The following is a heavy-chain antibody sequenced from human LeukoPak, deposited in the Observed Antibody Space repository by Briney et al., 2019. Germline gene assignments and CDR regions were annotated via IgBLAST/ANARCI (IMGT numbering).Heavy chain of an antibody. V-gene: IGHV3-30*02. CDR3: AKGPYYDFWSGYYSPYMDV. CDR1: GCTFSSYG. Sequence: GGSLRLSCAASGCTFSSYGMHWVRQAPGKGLEWVAFIRYDGSNKYYADSVKGRFTISRDNSKNTLYLQMNSLRAEDTAVYYCAKGPYYDFWSGYYSPYMDVWGKGTTVAVSS. D-gene: IGHD3-3*01. CDR2: IRYDGSNK. J-gene: IGHJ6*03.